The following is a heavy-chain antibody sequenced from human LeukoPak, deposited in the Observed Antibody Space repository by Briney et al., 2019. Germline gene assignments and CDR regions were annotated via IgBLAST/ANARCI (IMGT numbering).Heavy chain of an antibody. CDR2: INAGTGNT. CDR3: ARGVYGDFYFDF. CDR1: GYTFTIYA. V-gene: IGHV1-3*01. J-gene: IGHJ4*02. Sequence: ASVKVSCKASGYTFTIYAMHWVRQAPGQRPEWMGWINAGTGNTRYSQKFQGRVTITRDISASTVYMELSSLKSEDMAVYYCARGVYGDFYFDFWGQGTLVTVSS. D-gene: IGHD4-17*01.